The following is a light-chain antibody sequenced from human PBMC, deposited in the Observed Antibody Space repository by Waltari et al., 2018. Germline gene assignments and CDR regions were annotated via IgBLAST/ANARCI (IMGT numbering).Light chain of an antibody. CDR2: GNT. Sequence: QSVLTQPPSVSGAPGQRVTISCTGSSSNIGAGFDVHWYQQLPGAAPKLLIYGNTNRPSGVPDRFSGSKSGTSASLAITGLQAEVEADYYCQSFDNSLRRSVIFGGGTKLTVL. J-gene: IGLJ2*01. CDR1: SSNIGAGFD. CDR3: QSFDNSLRRSVI. V-gene: IGLV1-40*01.